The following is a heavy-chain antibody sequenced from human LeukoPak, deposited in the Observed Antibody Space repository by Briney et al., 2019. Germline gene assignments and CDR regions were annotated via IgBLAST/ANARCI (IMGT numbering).Heavy chain of an antibody. CDR1: GYTFTSYD. V-gene: IGHV1-2*02. Sequence: ASVKVSCKASGYTFTSYDINWVRQAPGQGLEWMGWINPNSGGTNYAQKFQGRVTMTRDTSISTAYMELSRLRSDDTAVYYCARVYQYYDFWSGYLPIFDYWGQGTLVTVSS. CDR2: INPNSGGT. J-gene: IGHJ4*02. CDR3: ARVYQYYDFWSGYLPIFDY. D-gene: IGHD3-3*01.